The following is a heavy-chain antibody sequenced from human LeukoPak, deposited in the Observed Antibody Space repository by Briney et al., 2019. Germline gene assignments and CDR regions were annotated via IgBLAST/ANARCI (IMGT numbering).Heavy chain of an antibody. J-gene: IGHJ4*02. CDR1: GFTFTNYA. CDR3: ARVHYPDFVNSRYYFGY. V-gene: IGHV3-30-3*01. Sequence: GGSLRLSCAASGFTFTNYAMHWVRQAPGKGLEWVAVVSYDGSNKYYADSVKGRFTISRDNSKNTLYLQMNSLRAEDTAVYFCARVHYPDFVNSRYYFGYWGQGTLVTVSS. D-gene: IGHD3/OR15-3a*01. CDR2: VSYDGSNK.